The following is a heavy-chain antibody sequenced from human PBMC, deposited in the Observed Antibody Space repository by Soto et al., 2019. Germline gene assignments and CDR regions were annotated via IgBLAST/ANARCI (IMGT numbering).Heavy chain of an antibody. CDR2: IYYSGST. J-gene: IGHJ4*02. CDR1: GGSVSSGSYY. D-gene: IGHD5-18*01. CDR3: ARDHRGYALDY. V-gene: IGHV4-61*01. Sequence: SETLSLTCTVSGGSVSSGSYYWSWIRQPPGKGLEWIGYIYYSGSTNYNPSLKSRVTISVDTSKNQFSLKLSSVTAADTAVYYCARDHRGYALDYWGQGTLVTVSS.